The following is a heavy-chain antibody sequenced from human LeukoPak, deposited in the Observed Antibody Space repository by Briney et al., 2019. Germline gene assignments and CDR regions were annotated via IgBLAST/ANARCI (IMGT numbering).Heavy chain of an antibody. J-gene: IGHJ3*02. CDR2: ISSKGDTT. V-gene: IGHV3-23*01. D-gene: IGHD5-18*01. Sequence: EGSLRLSCAASGFTFSSSGMSWVRQAPGKGLNWVSDISSKGDTTYYAESVKGRFTISRDNSKNTLYLQMNSLRAEDTAVYYCARSLPTARDAFDIWGQGTMVTVSS. CDR1: GFTFSSSG. CDR3: ARSLPTARDAFDI.